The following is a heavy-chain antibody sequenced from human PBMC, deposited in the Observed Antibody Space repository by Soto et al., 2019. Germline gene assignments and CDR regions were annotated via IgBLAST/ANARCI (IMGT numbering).Heavy chain of an antibody. D-gene: IGHD1-1*01. J-gene: IGHJ5*02. CDR3: ARDRKTGINWFDT. Sequence: SVKVSCNASGYTFTSYAMHWVRQAPEQRSEWMGWINDGNGNTKYSQKFQGRVAISRDTSASTGYMEVSSLRSEDTAVYYCARDRKTGINWFDTWGQGTLGTVPA. CDR2: INDGNGNT. V-gene: IGHV1-3*01. CDR1: GYTFTSYA.